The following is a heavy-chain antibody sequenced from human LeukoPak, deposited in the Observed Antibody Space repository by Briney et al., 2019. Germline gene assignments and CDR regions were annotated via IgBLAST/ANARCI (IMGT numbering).Heavy chain of an antibody. V-gene: IGHV3-7*01. J-gene: IGHJ4*02. CDR3: ARDHQPLYGDFFAS. CDR2: IKEDGSEK. CDR1: GFTISGYW. D-gene: IGHD4-17*01. Sequence: GGSLRLSCAASGFTISGYWMSWVRQAPGKGLEWVASIKEDGSEKYYVDSVKGRFTISRDNAKNSLYRQMNSLTAEHTALYYCARDHQPLYGDFFASSGLGTLVTVSS.